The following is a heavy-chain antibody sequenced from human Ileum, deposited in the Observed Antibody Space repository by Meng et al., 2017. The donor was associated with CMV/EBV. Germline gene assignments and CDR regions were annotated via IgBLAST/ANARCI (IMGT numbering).Heavy chain of an antibody. D-gene: IGHD3-10*01. J-gene: IGHJ4*02. CDR3: TYGWPLKY. CDR1: DSVSISTES. Sequence: QVHLHQSGPGLVKPSQTLSLTCAGDSVSISTESWNWIRQSPSRGLEWLGRTWYGSKWYYEYAVSVKSRITIIPDTSQNQISLQLNSVTPDDTAVYYCTYGWPLKYWGQGSLVTVSS. CDR2: TWYGSKWYY. V-gene: IGHV6-1*01.